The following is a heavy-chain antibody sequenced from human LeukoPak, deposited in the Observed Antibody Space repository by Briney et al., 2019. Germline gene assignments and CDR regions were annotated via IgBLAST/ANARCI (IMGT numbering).Heavy chain of an antibody. CDR2: MNPNSGNT. J-gene: IGHJ4*02. Sequence: ASVTVSCTASGYTFTSYDINWVRQAPGQGLEWMGWMNPNSGNTDYAQKFQGRVTMTRNTSISTAYMALSSLRSEDAAVYYCARTTHQSYYDFWSGQGGFDYWGQGTLVTVSS. D-gene: IGHD3-3*01. CDR3: ARTTHQSYYDFWSGQGGFDY. V-gene: IGHV1-8*01. CDR1: GYTFTSYD.